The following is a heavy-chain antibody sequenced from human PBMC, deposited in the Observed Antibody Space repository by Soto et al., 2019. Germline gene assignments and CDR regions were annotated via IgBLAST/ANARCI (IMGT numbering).Heavy chain of an antibody. CDR3: ASIYRMATKLNWFDP. D-gene: IGHD5-12*01. J-gene: IGHJ5*02. Sequence: SETLSLTCTVSGGSISSSSYYWGWIRQPPGKGLEWIGSIYYSGSTYYNPSLKSRVTISVDTSKNQFSLRLSSVTAADTAVYYCASIYRMATKLNWFDPCGHLTLVTVSS. V-gene: IGHV4-39*01. CDR2: IYYSGST. CDR1: GGSISSSSYY.